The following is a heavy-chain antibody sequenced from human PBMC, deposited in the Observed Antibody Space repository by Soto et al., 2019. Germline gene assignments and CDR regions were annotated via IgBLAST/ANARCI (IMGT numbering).Heavy chain of an antibody. V-gene: IGHV4-39*01. Sequence: QLQLQESGPGLVKPSETLSLTCTVSGGSISSSSYYWGWIRQPPGKGLEWIGSIYYSGSTYYNPSLKSRVTISVDKYKNQVSLQLSSVTTAATAVYYCARHRGPMVRGVISNGFDPWGQGTLVTVSS. CDR1: GGSISSSSYY. J-gene: IGHJ5*02. CDR3: ARHRGPMVRGVISNGFDP. CDR2: IYYSGST. D-gene: IGHD3-10*01.